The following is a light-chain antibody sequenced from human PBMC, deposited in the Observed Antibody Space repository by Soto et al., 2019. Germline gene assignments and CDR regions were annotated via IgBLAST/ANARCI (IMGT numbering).Light chain of an antibody. CDR2: AAS. CDR3: QKYNSAPLT. V-gene: IGKV1-27*01. Sequence: DIQMTQSPSTLSGSVGDRVTITCRASQTISSWLAWYQQKPGKAPKLLIYAASTLQSGVPSRFSGSGSGTDFTLIISSLQPEDVATYYCQKYNSAPLTFGGGTKVEIK. J-gene: IGKJ4*01. CDR1: QTISSW.